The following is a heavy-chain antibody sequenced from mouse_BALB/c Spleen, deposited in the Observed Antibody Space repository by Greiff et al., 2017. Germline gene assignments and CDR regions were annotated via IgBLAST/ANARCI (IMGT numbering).Heavy chain of an antibody. V-gene: IGHV5-17*02. Sequence: EVKLMESGGGLVQPGGSRTLSCAASGFSFSSFGMHWVRQAPEKGLEWVAYISSGSSTIYYADTVKGRFTISRDNPKNTLFLQMTSLRSEDTAMYYCAGYRYKYYAMDDWGQGTSVTVSA. CDR2: ISSGSSTI. CDR1: GFSFSSFG. J-gene: IGHJ4*01. D-gene: IGHD2-14*01. CDR3: AGYRYKYYAMDD.